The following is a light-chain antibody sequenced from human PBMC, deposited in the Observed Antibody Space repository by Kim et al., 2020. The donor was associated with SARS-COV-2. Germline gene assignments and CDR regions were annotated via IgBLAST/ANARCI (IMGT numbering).Light chain of an antibody. J-gene: IGLJ3*02. CDR2: IESDGSH. CDR3: QSWGSGLWV. V-gene: IGLV4-69*02. CDR1: SEHSRYT. Sequence: QLVLTQTPSASASLGDTVKLTCTLSSEHSRYTIAWHQQQPEKGPRYLMKIESDGSHTTGAEIPDRFSASSSGAELYLTISSLQSDDEAIYYCQSWGSGLWVFGGGTQLTVL.